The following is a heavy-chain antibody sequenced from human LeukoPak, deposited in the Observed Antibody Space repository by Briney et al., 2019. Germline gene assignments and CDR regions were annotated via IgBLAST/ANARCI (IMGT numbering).Heavy chain of an antibody. J-gene: IGHJ4*02. CDR1: GGSISSYY. CDR2: IYYSGST. D-gene: IGHD6-19*01. Sequence: SETLSLTCTVSGGSISSYYWSWIRQPPGKGLEWIGYIYYSGSTNYNPSLKSRVTISVDTSKNQFSLKLSSVTAADTAVYYCASSNIAVAGSNLDYWGQGTLVTVSS. CDR3: ASSNIAVAGSNLDY. V-gene: IGHV4-59*08.